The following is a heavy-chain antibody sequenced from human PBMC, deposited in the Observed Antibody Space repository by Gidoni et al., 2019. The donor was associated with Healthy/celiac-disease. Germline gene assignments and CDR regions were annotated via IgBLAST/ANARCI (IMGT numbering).Heavy chain of an antibody. CDR1: GFPFSSYL. Sequence: EVQLVESGGGLVQPGGSLRLSCAASGFPFSSYLMSWVRQAPGKGLEWGANIKQDGSEKYYVDSVKGRFTISRDNAKNSLYLQMNSLRAEDTAVYYCARDSHIVVVPAAIGRYGMDVWGQGTTVTVSS. D-gene: IGHD2-2*01. V-gene: IGHV3-7*01. CDR2: IKQDGSEK. CDR3: ARDSHIVVVPAAIGRYGMDV. J-gene: IGHJ6*02.